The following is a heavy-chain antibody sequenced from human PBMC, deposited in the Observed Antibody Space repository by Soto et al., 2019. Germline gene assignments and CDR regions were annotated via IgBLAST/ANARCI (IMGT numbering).Heavy chain of an antibody. D-gene: IGHD6-6*01. Sequence: GGSLRLSCAASGFSFSNYGMHWVRQAPGKGLEWVTVISFDGGNQYYADSVKGRFTVSRDNSENTLSLQMNSLRGDDTAVYYCARSTSSTLSYYYGMDVWGQGTTVTVYS. J-gene: IGHJ6*02. CDR3: ARSTSSTLSYYYGMDV. CDR2: ISFDGGNQ. CDR1: GFSFSNYG. V-gene: IGHV3-30*03.